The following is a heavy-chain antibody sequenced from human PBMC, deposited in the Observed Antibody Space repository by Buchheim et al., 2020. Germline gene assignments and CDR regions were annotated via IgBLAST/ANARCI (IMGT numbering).Heavy chain of an antibody. V-gene: IGHV3-7*03. D-gene: IGHD6-6*01. J-gene: IGHJ4*02. Sequence: EVQLVESGGGLVQPGGSLRLSCAASGFTFSSYWMSWVRQAPGKGLEWVANIKQDGSEKYYVDSVKGRFTISRDTAKNSLYLQMNSLRAEDTAVYYCARAKYSSSSKQWLAYYFDYWGQGTL. CDR1: GFTFSSYW. CDR2: IKQDGSEK. CDR3: ARAKYSSSSKQWLAYYFDY.